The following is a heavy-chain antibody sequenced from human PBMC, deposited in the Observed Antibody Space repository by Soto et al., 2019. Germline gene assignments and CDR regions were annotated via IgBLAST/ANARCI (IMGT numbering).Heavy chain of an antibody. Sequence: EVQLVESGGGLVQPGGSLRLSCAASGFTFSSYSMNWVRQAPGKGLEWASYISSSSSTIYYADSVKCRFTISRDNTKNSLYLQINSLRDDDSAVYYCAIDYSSRWSYNWFVPWVQGTLVTVSS. CDR2: ISSSSSTI. CDR1: GFTFSSYS. V-gene: IGHV3-48*02. D-gene: IGHD6-13*01. J-gene: IGHJ5*02. CDR3: AIDYSSRWSYNWFVP.